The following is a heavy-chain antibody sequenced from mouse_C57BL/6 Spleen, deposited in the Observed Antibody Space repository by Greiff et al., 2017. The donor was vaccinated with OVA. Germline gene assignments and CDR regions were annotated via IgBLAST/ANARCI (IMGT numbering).Heavy chain of an antibody. Sequence: VQLQQSGPELVKPGASVKISCKASGYSFTDYNMNWVKQSNGKSLEWIGVINPNYGTTSYNQKFKGKATLTVDQSSSTAYMQLNSLTSGDSAVYYGAKVNDYGWYFAVWGTGTTVTVSA. V-gene: IGHV1-39*01. J-gene: IGHJ1*03. CDR2: INPNYGTT. D-gene: IGHD2-4*01. CDR3: AKVNDYGWYFAV. CDR1: GYSFTDYN.